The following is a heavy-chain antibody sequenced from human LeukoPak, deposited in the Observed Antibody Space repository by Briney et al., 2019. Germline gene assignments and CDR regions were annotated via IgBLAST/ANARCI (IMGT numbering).Heavy chain of an antibody. CDR3: GRIAINANNGMDV. D-gene: IGHD1/OR15-1a*01. V-gene: IGHV3-72*01. CDR1: GHIFRHHY. J-gene: IGHJ6*02. CDR2: NRNKASSNIS. Sequence: TGGSLRLSCAAYGHIFRHHYILWARQAPGKGLEWVGRNRNKASSNISAYAAAVGRKFTIPRDDQTLSLYLQMNSLRTEDTAVYYCGRIAINANNGMDVWGRGTTVTVSS.